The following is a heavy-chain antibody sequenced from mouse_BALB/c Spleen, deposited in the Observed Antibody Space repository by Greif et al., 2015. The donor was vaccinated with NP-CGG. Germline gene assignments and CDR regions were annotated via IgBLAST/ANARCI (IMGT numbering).Heavy chain of an antibody. J-gene: IGHJ2*01. CDR2: IYPGDGDT. Sequence: VQLQQSGDELARPGASVKLSCKASGYTFTSYWMQWVKQRPGQGLEWIGAIYPGDGDTRYTQKFKGKATLTADKSSSTAYMQLSSLASEDSAVYYCARDFDYWGQGTTLPVSS. V-gene: IGHV1-87*01. CDR3: ARDFDY. CDR1: GYTFTSYW.